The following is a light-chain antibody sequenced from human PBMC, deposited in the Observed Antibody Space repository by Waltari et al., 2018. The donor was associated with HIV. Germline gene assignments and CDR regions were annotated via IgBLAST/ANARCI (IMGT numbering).Light chain of an antibody. J-gene: IGKJ3*01. Sequence: ELPQGPSSLSSFVGDRVITLCRATENIANHINWYQQKVGEAPNPLIYGSFTLNTGVPSRFSGSGFGRDFTLTISSLQPDDFATNYCQQSYDVPRTFGPGTKVNVK. CDR2: GSF. V-gene: IGKV1-39*01. CDR3: QQSYDVPRT. CDR1: ENIANH.